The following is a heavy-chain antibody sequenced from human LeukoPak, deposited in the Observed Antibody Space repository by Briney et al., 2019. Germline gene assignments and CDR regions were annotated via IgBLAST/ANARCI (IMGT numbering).Heavy chain of an antibody. D-gene: IGHD3-9*01. J-gene: IGHJ3*02. V-gene: IGHV3-23*01. CDR1: GFTFSSYA. Sequence: GGSLRLSCAASGFTFSSYAMSWVRPAPGKGLEWVSAISGSGGSTYYADSVKGRFTISRDNSKNTLYLQMNSLRAEDTAVYYCAKEGNVLRYFDWLLQNDAFDIWGQGTMVTVSS. CDR2: ISGSGGST. CDR3: AKEGNVLRYFDWLLQNDAFDI.